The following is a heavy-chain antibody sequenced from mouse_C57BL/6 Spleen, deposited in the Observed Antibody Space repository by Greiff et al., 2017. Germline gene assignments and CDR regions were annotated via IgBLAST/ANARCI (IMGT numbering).Heavy chain of an antibody. J-gene: IGHJ1*03. Sequence: EVKLVESGGGLVQPGGSMKLPCVASGFTFSNYWMNWVRQSPEKGLEWVAQIRLKSDTYATHYAESVKGRFTISRDVAKSSVYPQMNKLRAEDTGIYYCTPDLAGYCDVWGTGTTVTVSS. CDR1: GFTFSNYW. CDR2: IRLKSDTYAT. V-gene: IGHV6-3*01. CDR3: TPDLAGYCDV.